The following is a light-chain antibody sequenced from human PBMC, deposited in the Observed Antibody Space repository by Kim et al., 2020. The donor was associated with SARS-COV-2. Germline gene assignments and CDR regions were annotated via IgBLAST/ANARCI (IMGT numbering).Light chain of an antibody. CDR1: QSVGSY. Sequence: EIVLTQSPATLSLSPGERATLSCRASQSVGSYLAWYQQKPGQAPRLLIYDASNRATGIPARFSGSGSVTDFTLTISNLEPEDFAVYYCQQRSSWLYTFGQGTKLE. J-gene: IGKJ2*01. CDR3: QQRSSWLYT. V-gene: IGKV3-11*01. CDR2: DAS.